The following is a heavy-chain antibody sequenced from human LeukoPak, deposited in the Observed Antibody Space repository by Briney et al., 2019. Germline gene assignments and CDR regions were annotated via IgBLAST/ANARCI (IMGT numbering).Heavy chain of an antibody. J-gene: IGHJ4*02. D-gene: IGHD2-15*01. Sequence: PSETLSLTCTVSGGSISSYYWSWIRQPPGKGLEWVGYIYYSGSTNYNPSLKSRVTISVDTSKNQFSLKLSSVTAADTTVYYCARGGIVVVAATPYGDFFDYWGQGTLVTVSS. CDR2: IYYSGST. CDR1: GGSISSYY. V-gene: IGHV4-59*01. CDR3: ARGGIVVVAATPYGDFFDY.